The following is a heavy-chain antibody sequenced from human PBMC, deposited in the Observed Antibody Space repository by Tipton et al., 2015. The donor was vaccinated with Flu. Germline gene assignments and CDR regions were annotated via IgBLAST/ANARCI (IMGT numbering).Heavy chain of an antibody. D-gene: IGHD2-2*03. CDR2: ISYDGSNK. J-gene: IGHJ6*02. CDR3: AKALDSYYYYYGMDV. CDR1: GFTFSSYG. V-gene: IGHV3-30*18. Sequence: SLRLSCAASGFTFSSYGMHWVRQAPGKGLEWVAVISYDGSNKYYADSVKGRFTISRDNSKNTLYLQMNSLRAEDTAVYYCAKALDSYYYYYGMDVWGQGTTVTASS.